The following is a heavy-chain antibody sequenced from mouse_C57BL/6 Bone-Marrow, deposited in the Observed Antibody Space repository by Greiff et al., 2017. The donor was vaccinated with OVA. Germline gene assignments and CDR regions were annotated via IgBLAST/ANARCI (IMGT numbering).Heavy chain of an antibody. Sequence: VQLQESGPELVKPGASVKISCKASGYAFSSSWMNWVKQRPGKGLEWIGRIYPGDGDTNYNGKFKGKATLTADKSSSTAYMQLSSLTSEDSAVYFCARSYSNYDAMDYWGQGTSVTVSS. CDR3: ARSYSNYDAMDY. J-gene: IGHJ4*01. CDR2: IYPGDGDT. D-gene: IGHD2-5*01. CDR1: GYAFSSSW. V-gene: IGHV1-82*01.